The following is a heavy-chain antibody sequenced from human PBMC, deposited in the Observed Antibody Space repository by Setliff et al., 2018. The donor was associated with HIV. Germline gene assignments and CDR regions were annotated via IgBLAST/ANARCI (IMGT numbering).Heavy chain of an antibody. CDR3: ARGVVFYYDSSGRYVVKYFDY. CDR2: ISPYNGNT. J-gene: IGHJ4*02. CDR1: GYSFNSFG. V-gene: IGHV1-18*01. Sequence: KVSCKASGYSFNSFGITWVRQAPGQGLEWMGWISPYNGNTNYAEVLQGRVTMTTDTSTRTAYMELTSLRSDDTAVYYCARGVVFYYDSSGRYVVKYFDYWGQGTLVTVSS. D-gene: IGHD3-22*01.